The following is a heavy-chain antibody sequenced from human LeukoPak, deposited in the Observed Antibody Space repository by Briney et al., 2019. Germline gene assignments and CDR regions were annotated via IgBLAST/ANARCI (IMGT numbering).Heavy chain of an antibody. D-gene: IGHD3-10*01. CDR1: GFTFSSYG. J-gene: IGHJ4*02. Sequence: PGGSLRLSCAASGFTFSSYGMHWVRQAPGKGLEWVAVIWYDGSNKYYADSVKGRFTISRDNSKNTLYLQMNSLRAEDTAVYYCARDPLFAVVPNWGQGTLVTVSS. CDR2: IWYDGSNK. CDR3: ARDPLFAVVPN. V-gene: IGHV3-33*01.